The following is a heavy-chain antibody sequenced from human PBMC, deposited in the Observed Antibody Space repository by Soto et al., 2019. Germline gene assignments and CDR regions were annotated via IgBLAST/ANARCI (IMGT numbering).Heavy chain of an antibody. CDR3: AISWGEEGPFDP. D-gene: IGHD3-16*01. V-gene: IGHV1-69*01. Sequence: QVQLVQSGAEVQKPGSSVKVSCKASGGTFSSYAISWVRQAPGQGLEWMGGIIPIFGTANYAQKFQGRVTIAADESTGTAYMELDSLSSEDTAVYFWAISWGEEGPFDPWGQGTLVTVSS. J-gene: IGHJ5*02. CDR1: GGTFSSYA. CDR2: IIPIFGTA.